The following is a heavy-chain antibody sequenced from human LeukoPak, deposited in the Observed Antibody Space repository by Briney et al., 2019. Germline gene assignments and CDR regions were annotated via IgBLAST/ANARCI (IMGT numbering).Heavy chain of an antibody. CDR2: IYSSGIT. CDR1: GGSISTYY. J-gene: IGHJ6*03. D-gene: IGHD4-23*01. Sequence: SETLSLTCTVSGGSISTYYWSWIRQPPGKGLEWIGYIYSSGITNYNPSFKSRITISVDTSKNQFSLKLSSVTAADTAVYYCARSLRWSLYYYYYMDVWGKGTTVTISS. V-gene: IGHV4-59*01. CDR3: ARSLRWSLYYYYYMDV.